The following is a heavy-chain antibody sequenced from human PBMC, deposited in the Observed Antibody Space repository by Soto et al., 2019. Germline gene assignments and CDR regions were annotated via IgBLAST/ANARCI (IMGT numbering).Heavy chain of an antibody. CDR2: ISGSGSTI. V-gene: IGHV3-48*03. CDR1: GFSLSGYE. D-gene: IGHD6-19*01. J-gene: IGHJ6*02. Sequence: EEILVESGGGLVQPGGSLRLSCAASGFSLSGYEMNWVRQAPGRGLEWVAYISGSGSTIYYAESVKGRFTISRDDASYLLSLQMNSLRGEDTAVYYCTREGVSNSEAGRTYNGMDVWGQGATVTVSS. CDR3: TREGVSNSEAGRTYNGMDV.